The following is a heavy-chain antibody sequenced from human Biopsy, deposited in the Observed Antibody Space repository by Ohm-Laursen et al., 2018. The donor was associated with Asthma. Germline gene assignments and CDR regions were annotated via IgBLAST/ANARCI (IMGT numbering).Heavy chain of an antibody. J-gene: IGHJ4*02. V-gene: IGHV3-30*18. Sequence: LSLTCAAPGFNFRTSGMHWVRQAPGKGLEWLAVISDDAINTYYADSVKGRFTLSRDNSENTLYLHMSSLRTDDTALYYCAKMSEPSYWGQGTWVTVSS. D-gene: IGHD1-26*01. CDR3: AKMSEPSY. CDR1: GFNFRTSG. CDR2: ISDDAINT.